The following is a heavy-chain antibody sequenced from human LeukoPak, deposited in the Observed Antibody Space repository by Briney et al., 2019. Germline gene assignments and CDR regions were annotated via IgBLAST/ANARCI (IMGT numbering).Heavy chain of an antibody. CDR3: AKDRIPDGRYSIDF. CDR2: IIGNGGDI. Sequence: GGSLRLSCAASGFTFNTYAMNWVRQAPGKGLEWVSVIIGNGGDIHYAGSVRGRFTISRDNSKNTLYLQMNSLRVEDTAVYYCAKDRIPDGRYSIDFWGPGTLVTVSS. V-gene: IGHV3-23*01. D-gene: IGHD5-24*01. J-gene: IGHJ4*02. CDR1: GFTFNTYA.